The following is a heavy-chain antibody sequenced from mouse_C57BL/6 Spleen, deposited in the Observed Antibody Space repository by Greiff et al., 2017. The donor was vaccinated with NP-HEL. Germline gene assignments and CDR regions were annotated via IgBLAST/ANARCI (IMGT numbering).Heavy chain of an antibody. Sequence: VQLQQSGAELVRPGASVKREGKDRWKKGKEEERNGGKKRRGEDLEWIARIYPGSGNTYYNEKFKGKATLTAEKSSSTAYMQLSSLTSEDSAVYFCARGIKSAMDYWGQGTSVTVSS. J-gene: IGHJ4*01. CDR1: WKKGKEEE. CDR2: IYPGSGNT. V-gene: IGHV1-76*01. CDR3: ARGIKSAMDY. D-gene: IGHD2-4*01.